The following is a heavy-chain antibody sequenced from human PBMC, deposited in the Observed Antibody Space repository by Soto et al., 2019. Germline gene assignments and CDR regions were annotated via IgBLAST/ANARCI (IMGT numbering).Heavy chain of an antibody. Sequence: TGGSLRLSCAGSGFTFSSCAVSWVRRAPGKGLEWVSVISGSGASTFYADSVKGQFTISRDNFKNTLYLQMNSLTAEDTAVYYCAKGTVGSTLQPYYFDYWGQGTLVTVSS. CDR3: AKGTVGSTLQPYYFDY. J-gene: IGHJ4*02. V-gene: IGHV3-23*01. CDR2: ISGSGAST. D-gene: IGHD6-13*01. CDR1: GFTFSSCA.